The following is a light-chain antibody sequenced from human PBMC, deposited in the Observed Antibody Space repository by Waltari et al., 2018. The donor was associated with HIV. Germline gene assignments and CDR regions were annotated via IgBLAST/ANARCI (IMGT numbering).Light chain of an antibody. V-gene: IGLV1-44*01. CDR3: AAWDDSLNDFYV. Sequence: QSVLTQPPPASGTPGQRVTISCSGISSNIGSNTVNWYQQLPGTDPKLINYGNNQRPSGVPERFSGHKTDTLASLAISGLQSEDEADYYCAAWDDSLNDFYVFGTGTKVTIL. J-gene: IGLJ1*01. CDR1: SSNIGSNT. CDR2: GNN.